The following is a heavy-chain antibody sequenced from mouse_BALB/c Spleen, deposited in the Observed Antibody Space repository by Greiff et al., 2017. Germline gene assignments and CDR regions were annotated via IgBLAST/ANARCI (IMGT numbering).Heavy chain of an antibody. D-gene: IGHD1-1*01. Sequence: VKLVESGAELVRPGTSVKVSCKASGYAFTNYLIEWVKQRPGQGLEWIGVINPGSGGTNYNEKFKGKATLTADKSSSTAYMQLSSLTSDDSAVYFCARSYYYGPLYAMDYWGQGTSVTVSS. V-gene: IGHV1-54*03. J-gene: IGHJ4*01. CDR1: GYAFTNYL. CDR3: ARSYYYGPLYAMDY. CDR2: INPGSGGT.